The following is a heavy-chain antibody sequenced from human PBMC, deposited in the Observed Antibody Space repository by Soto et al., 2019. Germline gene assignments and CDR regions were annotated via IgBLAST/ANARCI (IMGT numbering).Heavy chain of an antibody. V-gene: IGHV3-23*01. CDR2: ISGSGGST. CDR1: GFTFSSYA. Sequence: EVQLLESGGGLVQPGGSLRLSCAASGFTFSSYAMSWVRQAPGKGLEWVSAISGSGGSTYYADPVKGRFTISRDNSKNTLYLQMNSLRAEDTAVYYCAKRDSGLGLILDYWGQGTLVTVSS. D-gene: IGHD3-3*01. CDR3: AKRDSGLGLILDY. J-gene: IGHJ4*02.